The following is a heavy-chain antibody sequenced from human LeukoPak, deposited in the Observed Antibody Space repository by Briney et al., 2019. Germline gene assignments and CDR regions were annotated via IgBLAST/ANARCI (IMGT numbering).Heavy chain of an antibody. Sequence: ASVKVSCKASGYTFTSYAMHWVRQAPGQRLEWMGWINAGNGNTKYSQKFQGRVTITRDTSASTAYMELSSLRSEDTAVYYCARVYDRYSGYDSWGQGTLVTVSS. CDR1: GYTFTSYA. J-gene: IGHJ5*01. CDR2: INAGNGNT. D-gene: IGHD5-12*01. V-gene: IGHV1-3*01. CDR3: ARVYDRYSGYDS.